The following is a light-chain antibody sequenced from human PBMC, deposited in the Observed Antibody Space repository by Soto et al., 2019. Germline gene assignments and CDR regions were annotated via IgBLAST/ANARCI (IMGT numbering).Light chain of an antibody. J-gene: IGKJ3*01. CDR3: QHRNNRPFS. CDR2: GAS. CDR1: QSVSSN. Sequence: MMMTQSPAPLSVSPGERATLSCTASQSVSSNLAWYQQKPGQAPRLLIYGASSRATGIPDRFSGSGSGTDFTLTISRLEPEDFAVYYCQHRNNRPFSFGPGTKVDIK. V-gene: IGKV3D-20*02.